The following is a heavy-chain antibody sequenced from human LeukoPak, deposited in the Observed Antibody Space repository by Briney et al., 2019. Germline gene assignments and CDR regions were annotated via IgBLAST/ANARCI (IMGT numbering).Heavy chain of an antibody. D-gene: IGHD3-22*01. CDR2: IYHSGST. J-gene: IGHJ4*02. V-gene: IGHV4-30-2*01. CDR1: GGSISSGGYS. CDR3: ARWPPTYYYDSSGYYYDDY. Sequence: SQTLSPTCAVSGGSISSGGYSWSWIRQPPGKGLEWIGYIYHSGSTYYNPSLKSRVTISVDGSKNQFSLKLSSVTAADTAVYYCARWPPTYYYDSSGYYYDDYWGQGTLVTVSS.